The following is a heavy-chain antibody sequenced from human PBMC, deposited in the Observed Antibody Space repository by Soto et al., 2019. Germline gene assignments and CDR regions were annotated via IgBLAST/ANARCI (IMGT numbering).Heavy chain of an antibody. CDR1: GGTFSSYA. J-gene: IGHJ4*02. D-gene: IGHD3-22*01. CDR2: IIPIFGTA. Sequence: QVQLVQSGAEVKKPGSSVKVSCKASGGTFSSYAISWVRQAPGQGLEWMGGIIPIFGTANYAQKFQGRVTISAEESTSTAYMELSSLRSEATDVYYCATDYYDSSGYYYWGQGTLVTVSS. CDR3: ATDYYDSSGYYY. V-gene: IGHV1-69*12.